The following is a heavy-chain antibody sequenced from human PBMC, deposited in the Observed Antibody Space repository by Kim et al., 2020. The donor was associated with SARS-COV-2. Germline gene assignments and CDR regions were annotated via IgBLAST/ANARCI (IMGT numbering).Heavy chain of an antibody. D-gene: IGHD3-9*01. Sequence: ASVKVSCKASGYTFTSYGISWVRQAPGQGLEWMGWISAYNGNTNYAQKLQGRVTMTTDTSTSTAYMELRSLRSDDTAVYYCARVVLAYDILTGPDYWGQGTLVTVSS. V-gene: IGHV1-18*04. CDR3: ARVVLAYDILTGPDY. J-gene: IGHJ4*02. CDR1: GYTFTSYG. CDR2: ISAYNGNT.